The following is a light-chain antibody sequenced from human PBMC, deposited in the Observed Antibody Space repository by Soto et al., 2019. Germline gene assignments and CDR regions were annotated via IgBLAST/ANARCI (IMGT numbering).Light chain of an antibody. CDR3: QQRHLWPIT. CDR2: DAY. Sequence: EVVLTQSPATLSLSPGERATLSCRTSQSFRRLLAWYQQKPGQAPRLLSYDAYNRATGIPPRFSGSGSGTDFTLPISSLDPEDSAVYYCQQRHLWPITFAQGTRLDIK. V-gene: IGKV3-11*01. CDR1: QSFRRL. J-gene: IGKJ5*01.